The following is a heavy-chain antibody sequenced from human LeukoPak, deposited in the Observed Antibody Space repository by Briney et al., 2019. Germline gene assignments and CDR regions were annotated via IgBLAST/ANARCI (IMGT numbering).Heavy chain of an antibody. V-gene: IGHV1-2*02. D-gene: IGHD3-9*01. CDR2: INPNSGGT. CDR3: ARLLRYFDGRRAFDI. Sequence: GASVKVSCKASGYTFIGYYIHWVRQAPGQGLEWMGWINPNSGGTNYAQKFQGRVTMTRDTSISTAYMELSRLRSDDTAVYYCARLLRYFDGRRAFDIWGQGTMVTVSS. J-gene: IGHJ3*02. CDR1: GYTFIGYY.